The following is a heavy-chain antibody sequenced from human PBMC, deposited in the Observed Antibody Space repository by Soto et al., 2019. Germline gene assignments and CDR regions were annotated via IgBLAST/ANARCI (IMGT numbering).Heavy chain of an antibody. J-gene: IGHJ5*02. V-gene: IGHV4-34*01. D-gene: IGHD5-12*01. CDR2: INHSGST. CDR3: ARRLRSPWFDP. CDR1: GGSFSGYY. Sequence: SETLSLTCAVYGGSFSGYYWSWIRQPPGKGLEWIGEINHSGSTNYNPSLKSRVTISVDTSKNQFSLKLSSVTAADTAVYYCARRLRSPWFDPWGQGTLVTVSS.